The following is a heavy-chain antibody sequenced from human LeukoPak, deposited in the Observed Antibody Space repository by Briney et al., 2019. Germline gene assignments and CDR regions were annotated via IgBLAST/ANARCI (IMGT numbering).Heavy chain of an antibody. CDR3: ARDQGPYYYDSSGSGFDP. J-gene: IGHJ5*02. Sequence: GASVKVSCKASGYTFTSYAMHWVRQAPGQRLEWMGWINAGNGNTKYSQKFQGRVTITRDTSTSTAYMELRSLRSDDTAVYYCARDQGPYYYDSSGSGFDPWGQGTLVTVSS. V-gene: IGHV1-3*01. D-gene: IGHD3-22*01. CDR1: GYTFTSYA. CDR2: INAGNGNT.